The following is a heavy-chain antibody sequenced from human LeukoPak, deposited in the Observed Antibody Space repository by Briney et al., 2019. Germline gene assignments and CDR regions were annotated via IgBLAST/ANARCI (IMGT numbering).Heavy chain of an antibody. J-gene: IGHJ6*02. V-gene: IGHV1-2*02. CDR1: GYTFTGYY. D-gene: IGHD3-10*01. CDR3: ARASITMVRGSRYGMDV. CDR2: INPNSGGT. Sequence: ASVKVSCKASGYTFTGYYMHWVRQAPGQGLEWMGWINPNSGGTNYAQKFQGRVTMTRDTSISTAYMELSRLRTDDTAVYYCARASITMVRGSRYGMDVWGQGTTVTVSS.